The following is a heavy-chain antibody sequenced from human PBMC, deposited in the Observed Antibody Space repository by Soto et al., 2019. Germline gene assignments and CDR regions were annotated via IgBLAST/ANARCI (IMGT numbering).Heavy chain of an antibody. CDR1: GGSINTFY. J-gene: IGHJ4*02. Sequence: PSETLSVTCTVSGGSINTFYGSWVRQPAGKGLEWIGRIFSSGSTSFNPSLESRVAMSVDTSKNHFSLNLSSVTAADMAVYYCAREGSYSAYNFAHGIQLCSFDFWGQGALVTVSS. V-gene: IGHV4-4*07. CDR2: IFSSGST. D-gene: IGHD5-12*01. CDR3: AREGSYSAYNFAHGIQLCSFDF.